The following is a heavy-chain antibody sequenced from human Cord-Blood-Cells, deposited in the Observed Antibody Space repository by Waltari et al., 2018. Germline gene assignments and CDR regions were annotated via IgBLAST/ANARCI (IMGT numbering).Heavy chain of an antibody. CDR2: IIPIFGTA. CDR1: GGTFSSYA. J-gene: IGHJ6*03. Sequence: QVQLVQSGAEVKKPGSSVKVSCKASGGTFSSYAISWVRQAPGQGLEWMGGIIPIFGTANYAQKFQGRVTITADKSTSTAYRELSSLRSEDTAVYYCAYYDFWSGHYYYYMDVWGKGTTVTVSS. CDR3: AYYDFWSGHYYYYMDV. V-gene: IGHV1-69*06. D-gene: IGHD3-3*01.